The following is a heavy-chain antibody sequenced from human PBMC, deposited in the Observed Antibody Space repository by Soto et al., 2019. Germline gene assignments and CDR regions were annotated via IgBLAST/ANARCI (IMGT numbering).Heavy chain of an antibody. D-gene: IGHD5-12*01. CDR1: GFPFNIYA. CDR3: AKLLGFSGWSFDY. Sequence: EVQVSESGGGLVQPGGSLRLSCAASGFPFNIYAMSWVRQVPGKGLEWVSSISKSGTIHSADSVKGRFTISRDTSKNTVYLQMNSLRAEDTALYYCAKLLGFSGWSFDYWGQGTLVTVSS. V-gene: IGHV3-23*01. CDR2: ISKSGTI. J-gene: IGHJ4*02.